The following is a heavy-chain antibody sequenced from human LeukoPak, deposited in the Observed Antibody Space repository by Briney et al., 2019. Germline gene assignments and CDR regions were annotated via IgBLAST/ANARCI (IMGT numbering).Heavy chain of an antibody. J-gene: IGHJ6*02. CDR1: GFTFSSYG. Sequence: GGSLRLSCAASGFTFSSYGMHWVRQAPGKGLEWVAVISYDGSNNYYADSVKGRFTISRDNSKNTLYLQMNSLRAEDTAVYYCAKDRGDYGDDEHMDVWGQGTTVTVSS. CDR2: ISYDGSNN. CDR3: AKDRGDYGDDEHMDV. D-gene: IGHD4-17*01. V-gene: IGHV3-30*18.